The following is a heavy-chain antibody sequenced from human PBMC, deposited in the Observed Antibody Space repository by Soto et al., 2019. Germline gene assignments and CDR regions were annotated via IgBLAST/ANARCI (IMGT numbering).Heavy chain of an antibody. CDR1: GGTFNNYA. Sequence: QVLLVQSGPEVKKPGSSVKVSCKASGGTFNNYAINWVRQAPGKGLEWMGGFFPTFGTGNHPQKFQGRVTITADESTTTAYMELNSLRSEDTAIYYCASFDGTLVRGGRSSPYEMDVWGQGTTVIVSS. V-gene: IGHV1-69*01. CDR2: FFPTFGTG. CDR3: ASFDGTLVRGGRSSPYEMDV. J-gene: IGHJ6*02. D-gene: IGHD3-10*01.